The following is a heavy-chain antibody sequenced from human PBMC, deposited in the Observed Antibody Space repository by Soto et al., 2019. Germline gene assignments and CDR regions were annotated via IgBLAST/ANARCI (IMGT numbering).Heavy chain of an antibody. CDR3: ARDSRFGVVATIFNYYYGMDV. CDR2: ISAYNGNT. J-gene: IGHJ6*02. CDR1: GYTFTSSG. Sequence: ASVKVSCKASGYTFTSSGISWVRQAPGQGLEWMGWISAYNGNTNYAQKLQGRVNLTTDTSTSTAYMELRSLRSDDTAVYYCARDSRFGVVATIFNYYYGMDVWGQGTTVTVS. V-gene: IGHV1-18*04. D-gene: IGHD5-12*01.